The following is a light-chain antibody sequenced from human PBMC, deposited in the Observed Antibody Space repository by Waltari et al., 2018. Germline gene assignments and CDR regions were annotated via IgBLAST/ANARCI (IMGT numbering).Light chain of an antibody. CDR3: LQHDAYPWT. V-gene: IGKV1-5*03. Sequence: DVPMTQSPSTLSAYVGDRVTITCRARQSIVTWLPLYQQKPGKAPKLLIYKASTLQSGVPSRFSGSGSGTEFTLAISSLQPEDFVAYYCLQHDAYPWTFGQGTKVEI. CDR1: QSIVTW. CDR2: KAS. J-gene: IGKJ1*01.